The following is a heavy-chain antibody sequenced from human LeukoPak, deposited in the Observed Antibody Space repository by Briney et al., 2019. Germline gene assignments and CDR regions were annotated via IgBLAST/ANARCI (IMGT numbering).Heavy chain of an antibody. V-gene: IGHV4-30-4*07. Sequence: SETLSLTCAVSDGSISSGGYSWSWIRQPPGKGLEWIGYIYYSGSTYYNPSLKSRVTISVDTSKNQFSLKLSSVTAADTAVYYCASSTTVTTYAFDIWGQGTMVIVSS. CDR2: IYYSGST. D-gene: IGHD4-17*01. CDR1: DGSISSGGYS. CDR3: ASSTTVTTYAFDI. J-gene: IGHJ3*02.